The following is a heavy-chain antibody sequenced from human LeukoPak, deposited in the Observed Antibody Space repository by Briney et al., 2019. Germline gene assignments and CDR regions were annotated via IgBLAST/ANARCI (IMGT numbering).Heavy chain of an antibody. J-gene: IGHJ4*02. V-gene: IGHV6-1*01. D-gene: IGHD1-1*01. Sequence: SQTLSLTCGISGDSVASKSVAWDWIRQFPSRGLEWLGKTYYRSKWYNDYAVSVKSRITINPDTSKNQFSLHLNSVTPEDTAVYYCAELERGYWGQGTLVTVSS. CDR3: AELERGY. CDR2: TYYRSKWYN. CDR1: GDSVASKSVA.